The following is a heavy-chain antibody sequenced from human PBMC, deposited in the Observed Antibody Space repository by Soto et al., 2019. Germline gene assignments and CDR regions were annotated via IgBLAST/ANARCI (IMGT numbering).Heavy chain of an antibody. V-gene: IGHV1-24*01. CDR3: TTYHVDSNFDH. Sequence: QVQLVQSGAEVKKPGASVKVSCKVSGYTLNEVAMHWVRQAPGKGLEWLGGFDPDEAETIYAQHFQGRVTMTEDTSTDTVHMELSSLRSENTDLYFCTTYHVDSNFDHWGQGTLVTVSS. CDR1: GYTLNEVA. D-gene: IGHD4-17*01. J-gene: IGHJ5*02. CDR2: FDPDEAET.